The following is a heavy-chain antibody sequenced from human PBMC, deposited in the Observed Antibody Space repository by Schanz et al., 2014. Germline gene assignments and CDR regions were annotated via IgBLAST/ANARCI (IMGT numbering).Heavy chain of an antibody. CDR1: GFTFSSYA. V-gene: IGHV3-23*01. J-gene: IGHJ4*02. CDR3: AKDGRLPYYGTGSDFDY. D-gene: IGHD3-22*01. Sequence: EVQLLESGGGLVQPGGSLRLSCVASGFTFSSYAMSWVRQAPGKGLEWVSGISDNGISTYYADSVKGRFSISRENSKSILYLQMNSLRAEDTAVYYCAKDGRLPYYGTGSDFDYWGQGILVTVST. CDR2: ISDNGIST.